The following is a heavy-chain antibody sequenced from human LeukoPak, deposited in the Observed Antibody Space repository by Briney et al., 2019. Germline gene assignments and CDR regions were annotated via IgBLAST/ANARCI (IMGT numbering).Heavy chain of an antibody. CDR3: ARMLSIGYFDY. D-gene: IGHD1-26*01. V-gene: IGHV4-34*01. CDR2: INHSGST. J-gene: IGHJ4*02. CDR1: GGSFSGYY. Sequence: SETLSLTCAVSGGSFSGYYWSLIRQPPGKGLEWIGEINHSGSTNYNPSLKSRVTISVDTSKNQFPLKLSSVTAADTAVYYCARMLSIGYFDYWGQGTLVTVSS.